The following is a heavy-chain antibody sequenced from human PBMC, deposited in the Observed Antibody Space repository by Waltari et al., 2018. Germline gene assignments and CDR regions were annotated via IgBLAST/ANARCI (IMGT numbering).Heavy chain of an antibody. J-gene: IGHJ4*02. CDR1: GFTFSSYA. CDR2: ISNSGDRT. V-gene: IGHV3-23*01. Sequence: EVQLLESGGDLVQPGGSMRLSCAASGFTFSSYAMAWVRQAPGKGLEWVSAISNSGDRTYYRDSVKGRFTISRDNSKNTLFLQMNSLRAEDTAVYYCAQNWNLDSWGQGTLVTVSS. D-gene: IGHD1-1*01. CDR3: AQNWNLDS.